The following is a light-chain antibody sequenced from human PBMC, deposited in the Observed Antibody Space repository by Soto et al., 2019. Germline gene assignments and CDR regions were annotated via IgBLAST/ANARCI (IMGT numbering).Light chain of an antibody. V-gene: IGLV1-51*02. J-gene: IGLJ2*01. CDR2: EDH. Sequence: QSALTQPPSVSAAPGQKVTIFCSGSSSNIGSNFVSWYQQVPGTAPRLLVYEDHQRPSGTPVRFSGSKSGTSATLAITGLQIGDEAHSYCGTWDTSLDSVIFGGGTKVTVL. CDR1: SSNIGSNF. CDR3: GTWDTSLDSVI.